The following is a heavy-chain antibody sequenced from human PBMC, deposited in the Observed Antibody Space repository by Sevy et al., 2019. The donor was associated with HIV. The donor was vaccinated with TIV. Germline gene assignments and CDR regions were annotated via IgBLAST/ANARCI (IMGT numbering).Heavy chain of an antibody. CDR2: ISSSGSTI. Sequence: GGSLRLSCAASGFTFSSYEMNWVRQAPGKGLEWVSYISSSGSTIYYADSVKGRFTISRDNAKNSLYLQMNSLRAEDTAVYYCVRHSPVGGSYYYYGMDVWGQGTTVTVSS. J-gene: IGHJ6*02. CDR1: GFTFSSYE. V-gene: IGHV3-48*03. CDR3: VRHSPVGGSYYYYGMDV. D-gene: IGHD1-26*01.